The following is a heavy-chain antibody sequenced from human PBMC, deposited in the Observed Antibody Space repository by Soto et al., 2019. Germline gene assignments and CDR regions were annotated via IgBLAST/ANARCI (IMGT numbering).Heavy chain of an antibody. CDR3: ASASPRIAAAGSWFDP. V-gene: IGHV4-34*01. Sequence: SETLSLTCAVYGGSFSGYYWSWIRQPPGKGLEWIGGINHSGSTNYNPSLTSRVTISVGTAKNQFSLKLSSVTAADTAVYYCASASPRIAAAGSWFDPWGQGTLVSVS. J-gene: IGHJ5*02. CDR1: GGSFSGYY. CDR2: INHSGST. D-gene: IGHD6-13*01.